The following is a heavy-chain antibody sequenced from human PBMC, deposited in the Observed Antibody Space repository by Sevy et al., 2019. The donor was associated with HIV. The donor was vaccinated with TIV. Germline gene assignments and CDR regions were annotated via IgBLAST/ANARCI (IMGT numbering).Heavy chain of an antibody. CDR3: ARDPQDTSGYYDPYFDY. D-gene: IGHD3-22*01. CDR2: INHSGST. V-gene: IGHV4-34*01. CDR1: GGSFSNYY. J-gene: IGHJ4*02. Sequence: SETLSLTCAVYGGSFSNYYWSWIRQPPGKGLEWLGEINHSGSTYYNPSLKSRVTISVDTSKNQFSLKLSSVTAADTAVYYRARDPQDTSGYYDPYFDYWGQGTLVTVSS.